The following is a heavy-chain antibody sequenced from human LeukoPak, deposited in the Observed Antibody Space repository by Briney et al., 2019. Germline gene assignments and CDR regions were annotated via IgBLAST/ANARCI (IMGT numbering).Heavy chain of an antibody. V-gene: IGHV5-51*01. CDR1: GYSFTSYW. J-gene: IGHJ3*02. CDR3: ARRLFDAFDI. CDR2: IYPGDSDP. Sequence: GESLKISCKGSGYSFTSYWIGWVRQMPGKGLEWRGIIYPGDSDPRYSPSFQGQVTISADKYISTAYLQWSSLKASDTAMYYCARRLFDAFDIWGQGTMVTVSS.